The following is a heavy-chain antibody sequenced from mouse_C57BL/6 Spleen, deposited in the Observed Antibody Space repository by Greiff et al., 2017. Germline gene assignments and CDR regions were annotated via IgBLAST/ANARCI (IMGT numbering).Heavy chain of an antibody. CDR3: EREGSSGLVAY. D-gene: IGHD3-2*02. Sequence: QVQLQQPGTELVKPWASVKLSCKASGFTFTSYWMHWVKQRPGQGLEWIGNINPSNGGTNYNEKFKSKATLTVDKSYTTAYMQLSSLTSEDSAVYYCEREGSSGLVAYWGQGTLVTVSA. V-gene: IGHV1-53*01. CDR1: GFTFTSYW. J-gene: IGHJ3*01. CDR2: INPSNGGT.